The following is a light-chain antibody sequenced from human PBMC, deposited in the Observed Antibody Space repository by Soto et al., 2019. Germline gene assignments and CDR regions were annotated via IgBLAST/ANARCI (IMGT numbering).Light chain of an antibody. CDR2: EVS. J-gene: IGLJ3*02. V-gene: IGLV2-8*01. Sequence: QSVLTQPPSASGSPGQSVTVSCTGTSSDVGGYNYVSWYQQHPGKAPKLMINEVSERPSGVPDRFSGSKSGNTASLTVSGLRAEDEADYYCSSYAGINNLVFGGGTKLTVL. CDR3: SSYAGINNLV. CDR1: SSDVGGYNY.